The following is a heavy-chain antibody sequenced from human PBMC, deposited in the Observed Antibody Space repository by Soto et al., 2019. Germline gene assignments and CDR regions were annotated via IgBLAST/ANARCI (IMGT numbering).Heavy chain of an antibody. D-gene: IGHD6-13*01. CDR3: ARDSGSSSDYYGMDV. J-gene: IGHJ6*02. CDR2: ISSSSSYI. V-gene: IGHV3-21*01. Sequence: LRLSCAASGFIFTSYSMNWVRQAPGKGLEWVSSISSSSSYIYYADSVKGRFTISRDNAKNSLYLQMSSLRAEDTAVYYCARDSGSSSDYYGMDVWGQGTTVTVSS. CDR1: GFIFTSYS.